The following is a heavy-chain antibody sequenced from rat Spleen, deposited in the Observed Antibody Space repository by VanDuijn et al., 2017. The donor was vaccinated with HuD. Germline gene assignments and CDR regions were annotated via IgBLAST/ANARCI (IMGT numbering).Heavy chain of an antibody. D-gene: IGHD1-2*01. V-gene: IGHV5-29*01. CDR3: ARGAAGDYYVLDA. CDR1: GFNFNDYW. J-gene: IGHJ4*01. CDR2: ISYDGSST. Sequence: EVQLVESGGGFVQPGRSLKLSCAASGFNFNDYWMAWVRQAPTKGLEWVATISYDGSSTYCRDSVKGRFTTSRDNAKSTLYLQMDSLRSEDTATYYCARGAAGDYYVLDAWGQGASVTVSS.